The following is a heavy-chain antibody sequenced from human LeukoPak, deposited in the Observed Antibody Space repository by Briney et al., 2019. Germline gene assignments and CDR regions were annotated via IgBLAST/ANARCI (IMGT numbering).Heavy chain of an antibody. CDR1: GFTFSSYG. J-gene: IGHJ5*02. CDR3: AKDGQSSVLYCSSTSCSLPPPPHWFDP. CDR2: ISYDGSNK. V-gene: IGHV3-30*18. Sequence: GGSLRLSCAASGFTFSSYGMHWVRQAPGKGLEWVAVISYDGSNKYYADSVKGRFTISGDNSKNTLYLQMNSLRAEDTAVYYCAKDGQSSVLYCSSTSCSLPPPPHWFDPWGQGTQVTVSS. D-gene: IGHD2-2*01.